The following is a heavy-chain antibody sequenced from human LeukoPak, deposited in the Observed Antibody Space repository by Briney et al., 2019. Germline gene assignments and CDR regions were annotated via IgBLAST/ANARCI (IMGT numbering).Heavy chain of an antibody. J-gene: IGHJ4*02. CDR1: GGSISSYY. V-gene: IGHV4-59*08. CDR3: AADYGDSPLGY. CDR2: IYYSGST. Sequence: PSETQSLTCTVSGGSISSYYWSWIRQPPGKGLEWIGYIYYSGSTNYNPSLKSRVTISVDTSKNQFSLKLSSVTAADTAVYYCAADYGDSPLGYWGQGTLVTVSS. D-gene: IGHD4-17*01.